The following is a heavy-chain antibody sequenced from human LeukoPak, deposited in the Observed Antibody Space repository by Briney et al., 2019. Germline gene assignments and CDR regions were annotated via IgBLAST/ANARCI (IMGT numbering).Heavy chain of an antibody. Sequence: SETLSLTCTVSGGSISSYYWSWIRQPAGKGLEWIGRIYTSGSTNYNPSLKSRVTMSVDTSKNQFSLKLSSVTAADTAVYYCARDNAAKGINYYYYYMDVWGKGTTVNVSS. CDR1: GGSISSYY. D-gene: IGHD5-18*01. J-gene: IGHJ6*03. CDR3: ARDNAAKGINYYYYYMDV. CDR2: IYTSGST. V-gene: IGHV4-4*07.